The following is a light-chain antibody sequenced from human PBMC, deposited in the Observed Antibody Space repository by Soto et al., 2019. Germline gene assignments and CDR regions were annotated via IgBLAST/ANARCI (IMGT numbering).Light chain of an antibody. CDR3: QHRGEWPPGAT. CDR1: QSVSKP. Sequence: EIVMTQSPATLSLSPGERATLSCRAFQSVSKPLAWYQQKSGQAPRLLIYDASNRATGIPARFSGSGSGTDFTLTISSLEPEDFAVYYCQHRGEWPPGATFGQGTRLEIK. CDR2: DAS. J-gene: IGKJ5*01. V-gene: IGKV3-11*01.